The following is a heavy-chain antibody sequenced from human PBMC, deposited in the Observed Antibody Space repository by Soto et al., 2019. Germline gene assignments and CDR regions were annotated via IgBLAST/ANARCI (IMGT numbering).Heavy chain of an antibody. D-gene: IGHD3-10*01. V-gene: IGHV4-59*01. CDR3: ARSPTLWFGESDAFDI. Sequence: QVQLQESGPGLVKPSETLSLTCTVSGGSISSYYWSWIRQPPGKGLEWIGYIYYSGSTNYNPSLKSRVTKSVDTSKNQFSLKLSSVTAADTAVYYCARSPTLWFGESDAFDIWGQGTMVTVSS. CDR1: GGSISSYY. J-gene: IGHJ3*02. CDR2: IYYSGST.